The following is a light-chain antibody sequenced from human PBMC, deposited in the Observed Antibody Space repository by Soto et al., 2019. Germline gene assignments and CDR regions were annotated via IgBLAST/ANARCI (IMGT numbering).Light chain of an antibody. CDR2: DVT. CDR1: SSDVGGYNL. Sequence: QSALTQPASVSGSPGQSITISCTGTSSDVGGYNLVSWYQQHPGKAPKLMIYDVTNRPSGVSNRFSGSKSGNTASLTISGLQAEDEADYYCSSYTSSITLLFGGGTKLTVL. V-gene: IGLV2-14*01. CDR3: SSYTSSITLL. J-gene: IGLJ2*01.